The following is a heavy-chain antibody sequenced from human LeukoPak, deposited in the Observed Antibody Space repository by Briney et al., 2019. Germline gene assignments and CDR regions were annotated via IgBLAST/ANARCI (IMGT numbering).Heavy chain of an antibody. CDR3: ARGSGIVGAYFYYYGMDV. V-gene: IGHV4-59*01. Sequence: PSETLSLTCSIFGGSMSRFYWTWIRQSPGKGLEWIGYVHNTGGTNYNPSLKSRVTIAVDTSKNQFSLKLSSVVAADTAVYYCARGSGIVGAYFYYYGMDVWGQGTTVTVSS. D-gene: IGHD1-26*01. J-gene: IGHJ6*02. CDR1: GGSMSRFY. CDR2: VHNTGGT.